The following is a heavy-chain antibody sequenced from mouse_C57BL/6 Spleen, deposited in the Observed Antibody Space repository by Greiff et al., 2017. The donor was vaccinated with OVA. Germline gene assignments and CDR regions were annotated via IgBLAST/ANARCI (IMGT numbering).Heavy chain of an antibody. CDR1: GYTFTSYW. D-gene: IGHD2-3*01. Sequence: VQLQQSGAELVKPGASVKLSCKASGYTFTSYWMHWVKQRPGQGLEWIGVIHPNSGSTNYNEKFKGKATLTVDKSSSTAYMQLSSLTSEDSAVYYCARGDDAKHDFDYWGQGTTLTVSA. CDR3: ARGDDAKHDFDY. J-gene: IGHJ2*01. V-gene: IGHV1-64*01. CDR2: IHPNSGST.